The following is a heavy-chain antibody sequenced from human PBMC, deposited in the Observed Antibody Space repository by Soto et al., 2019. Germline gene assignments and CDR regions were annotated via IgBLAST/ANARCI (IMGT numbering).Heavy chain of an antibody. V-gene: IGHV3-7*05. CDR1: GFTFSSYW. CDR3: ARLSTENYYGTDV. Sequence: EVQLVESGGGLVQPGGSLRLSCAESGFTFSSYWMSWVRQAPGKGLEWVANIKQDETEKYYVDSVKGRFAISRDNGKNTLYLQMNSLRAEHTAIYYCARLSTENYYGTDVWGQGTTVTVSS. D-gene: IGHD2-2*01. CDR2: IKQDETEK. J-gene: IGHJ6*02.